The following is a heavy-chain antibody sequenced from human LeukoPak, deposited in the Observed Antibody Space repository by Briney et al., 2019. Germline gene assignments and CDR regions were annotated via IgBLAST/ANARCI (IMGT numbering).Heavy chain of an antibody. CDR3: ARRGSFYYLYYMDV. V-gene: IGHV4-38-2*02. CDR1: GYSISSGYY. CDR2: IYHSGST. D-gene: IGHD3-10*01. Sequence: PSETLSLTCTVSGYSISSGYYWGWIRQPPGKGLEWIGSIYHSGSTYYNPSLKSRVTISVDTSKNQFSLKLSSVTAADTAVYYCARRGSFYYLYYMDVWGKGTTVAISS. J-gene: IGHJ6*03.